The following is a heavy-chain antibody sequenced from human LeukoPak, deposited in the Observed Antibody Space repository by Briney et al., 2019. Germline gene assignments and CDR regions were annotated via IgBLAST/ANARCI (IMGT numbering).Heavy chain of an antibody. D-gene: IGHD5-12*01. CDR1: GFSLDTTEMR. V-gene: IGHV2-70*04. CDR3: ARIKGYDYYFDY. J-gene: IGHJ4*02. CDR2: IDWDDDK. Sequence: ESGPALVKPTQTLTLTCTFSGFSLDTTEMRVNWIRQPPGKALEWLARIDWDDDKYYSPSLKTRLTISKDTSKNRVVLAMTNMDPVDTATYYCARIKGYDYYFDYWGQGTLVTVSS.